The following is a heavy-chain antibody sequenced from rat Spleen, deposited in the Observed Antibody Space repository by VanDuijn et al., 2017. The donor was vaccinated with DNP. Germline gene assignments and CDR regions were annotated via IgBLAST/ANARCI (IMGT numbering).Heavy chain of an antibody. CDR2: ISTSGSRT. CDR3: AKAGGYSPWYFDY. J-gene: IGHJ2*01. D-gene: IGHD1-11*01. CDR1: GFIFSNYD. V-gene: IGHV5-25*01. Sequence: EVQLVESGGGLVQPGRSMKLSCAASGFIFSNYDMAWVLQTPTKGLEWVAAISTSGSRTYYPDSVKGRFTISRDDAKSSLYLQMDSLRSEDTATYYCAKAGGYSPWYFDYWGQGVMVTVSS.